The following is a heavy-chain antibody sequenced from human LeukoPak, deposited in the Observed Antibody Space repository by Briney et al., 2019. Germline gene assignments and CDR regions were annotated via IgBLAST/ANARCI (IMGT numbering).Heavy chain of an antibody. CDR2: ISGHNDDT. J-gene: IGHJ6*03. Sequence: GASVKVSCKASGYTFTSYAISWVRQAPGQGLEWMGWISGHNDDTKYAQRLQGRVTMTTDTSTSTAYMELRSLRSDDTAVYYCARAGYCSGGSCYPYYYYYYMDVWGKGTTVTVSS. V-gene: IGHV1-18*01. D-gene: IGHD2-15*01. CDR1: GYTFTSYA. CDR3: ARAGYCSGGSCYPYYYYYYMDV.